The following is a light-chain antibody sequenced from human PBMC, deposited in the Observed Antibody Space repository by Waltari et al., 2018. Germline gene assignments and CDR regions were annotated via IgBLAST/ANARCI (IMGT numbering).Light chain of an antibody. CDR2: GAS. CDR3: QQYGTTPLT. V-gene: IGKV3-20*01. Sequence: EIVLTQSPGTLSLSPGERATLSCRASQIVSSTSLAWYQLKPGQAPRLLIYGASRRAAGIPDRFSGSGSGTDFTLTISRLEPEDFAVYSCQQYGTTPLTFGGGIKVEIK. J-gene: IGKJ4*01. CDR1: QIVSSTS.